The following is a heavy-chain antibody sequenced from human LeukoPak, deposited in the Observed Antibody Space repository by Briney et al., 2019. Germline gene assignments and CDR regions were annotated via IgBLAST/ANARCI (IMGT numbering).Heavy chain of an antibody. CDR3: ATLGYCSGGSCDPPTWYYGMDV. CDR1: GFTFSSYA. D-gene: IGHD2-15*01. J-gene: IGHJ6*02. Sequence: PGGSLRLSCAASGFTFSSYAMSWVRQAPGKGLEWVSAISGSGGSTYYADSVKGRFTISRDNSKNTLYLQMNSLRAEDTAVYYCATLGYCSGGSCDPPTWYYGMDVWGQGTTVTVSS. CDR2: ISGSGGST. V-gene: IGHV3-23*01.